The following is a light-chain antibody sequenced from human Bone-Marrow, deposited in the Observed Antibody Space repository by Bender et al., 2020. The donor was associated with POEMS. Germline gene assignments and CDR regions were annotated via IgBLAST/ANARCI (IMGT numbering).Light chain of an antibody. CDR3: CAYANSSTV. V-gene: IGLV2-14*03. J-gene: IGLJ3*02. CDR2: GVT. CDR1: SSDVGGYNY. Sequence: QSALTQPASVSGSPGQSITISCTGTSSDVGGYNYVSWYQQHPGKAPKLMIYGVTNRPSGVSNRFSGSKSGNTASLTISGLQAEDEGDYYCCAYANSSTVFGGGTKLTVL.